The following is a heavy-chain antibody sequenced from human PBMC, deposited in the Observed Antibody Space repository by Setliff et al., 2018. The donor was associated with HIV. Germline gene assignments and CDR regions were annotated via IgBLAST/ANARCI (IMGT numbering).Heavy chain of an antibody. V-gene: IGHV3-23*01. J-gene: IGHJ6*02. Sequence: PGGSLRLSCAPSGFTFGSYAMSWVRQAPGKGLEWVSVISGSGDSTFYADSLKGRFTISRDNPKNTLYLQMNSLRAEDTAVYYCAKTLPTLYPPHDYYFAMDVWGQGTTVTVSS. CDR2: ISGSGDST. D-gene: IGHD2-15*01. CDR1: GFTFGSYA. CDR3: AKTLPTLYPPHDYYFAMDV.